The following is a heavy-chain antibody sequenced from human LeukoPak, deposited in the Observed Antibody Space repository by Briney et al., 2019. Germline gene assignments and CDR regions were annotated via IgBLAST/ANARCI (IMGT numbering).Heavy chain of an antibody. CDR1: GFTFSSYS. D-gene: IGHD3-9*01. Sequence: GGSLRLSCAASGFTFSSYSMNWVRQAPGKGLEWVSSISSSSSYIYYADSVKGRFTISRDNAKNSLYLQMNSLRAEDTAVYYCARDTYYDILTGYLPQPFDYWGQGTLVTVSS. CDR2: ISSSSSYI. CDR3: ARDTYYDILTGYLPQPFDY. J-gene: IGHJ4*02. V-gene: IGHV3-21*01.